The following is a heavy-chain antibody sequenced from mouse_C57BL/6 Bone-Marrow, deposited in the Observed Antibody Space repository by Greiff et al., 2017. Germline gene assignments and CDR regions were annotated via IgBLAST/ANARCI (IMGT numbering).Heavy chain of an antibody. V-gene: IGHV10-3*01. CDR3: VAYGNCGGFAY. CDR2: IRRKSSNYAT. J-gene: IGHJ3*01. CDR1: GYTFNTYA. Sequence: EVQLVESGGGLVQPKGSLKLSCAASGYTFNTYAMHWVSQAPGKGLEWVARIRRKSSNYATYYADSVKDRFTISRDDSQSMLYLQMNNLKTEDTAMYYCVAYGNCGGFAYWGQGTLVTVSA. D-gene: IGHD2-1*01.